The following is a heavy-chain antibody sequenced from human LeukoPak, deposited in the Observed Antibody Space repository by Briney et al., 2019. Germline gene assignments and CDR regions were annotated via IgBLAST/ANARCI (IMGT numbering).Heavy chain of an antibody. V-gene: IGHV3-7*01. CDR2: IKQDGSEK. D-gene: IGHD6-19*01. CDR3: ARDTPREAVAGLFDY. Sequence: GGSLRPSCVASGFTFSSYWMSWVRQAPGKGLEWVANIKQDGSEKYYVDSVKGRFTISRDNAKNSLYLQMNSLRAEDTAVYYCARDTPREAVAGLFDYWGQGTLVTVSS. CDR1: GFTFSSYW. J-gene: IGHJ4*02.